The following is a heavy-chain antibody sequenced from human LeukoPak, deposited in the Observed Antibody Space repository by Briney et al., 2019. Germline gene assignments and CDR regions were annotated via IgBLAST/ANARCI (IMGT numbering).Heavy chain of an antibody. CDR2: IIPIFGTA. CDR1: GGTFSSYA. Sequence: SVKVSCKASGGTFSSYAISWVRQAPGQGLEWMGGIIPIFGTANYAQKFQGRVTITTDESTSTAYMELSSLRSKDTAVYYCAREGDGYHSAGYDYWGQGTLVTVSS. V-gene: IGHV1-69*05. D-gene: IGHD5-24*01. CDR3: AREGDGYHSAGYDY. J-gene: IGHJ4*02.